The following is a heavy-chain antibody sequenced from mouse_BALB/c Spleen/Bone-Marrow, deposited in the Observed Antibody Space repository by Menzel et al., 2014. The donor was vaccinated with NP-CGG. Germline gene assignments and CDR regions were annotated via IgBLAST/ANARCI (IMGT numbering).Heavy chain of an antibody. CDR1: GFTFSDYY. CDR2: ISDGGSYT. J-gene: IGHJ4*01. V-gene: IGHV5-4*02. CDR3: AREVAMDY. Sequence: EVKLMESGGGLVKPGGSLKLSCAASGFTFSDYYMSWVRQTPEKRLEWVATISDGGSYTYYPDSVKGRFTISRDNAKNNLYLQMSSLKSEDTAMYYCAREVAMDYWRQGTSVTVSS.